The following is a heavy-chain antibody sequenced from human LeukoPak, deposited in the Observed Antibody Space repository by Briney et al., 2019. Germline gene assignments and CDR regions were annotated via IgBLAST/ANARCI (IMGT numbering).Heavy chain of an antibody. CDR1: GYTLTELS. D-gene: IGHD3-10*01. Sequence: ASVKVSCKVSGYTLTELSMHWVRQAPGKGLEWMGGFDPEDGGTIYAQKFQGRVTMTEDTSTDTAYMELSSLRSEDTAVYYCATGTALTGSHYTSGRGWFDPWGQGTLVTVSS. V-gene: IGHV1-24*01. J-gene: IGHJ5*02. CDR3: ATGTALTGSHYTSGRGWFDP. CDR2: FDPEDGGT.